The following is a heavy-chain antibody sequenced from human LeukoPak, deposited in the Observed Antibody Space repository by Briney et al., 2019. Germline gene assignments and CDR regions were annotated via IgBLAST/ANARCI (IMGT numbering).Heavy chain of an antibody. V-gene: IGHV1-69*04. CDR2: IIPILGIA. CDR3: ARGAGISSSSWYFVAN. CDR1: GGTFSSYA. J-gene: IGHJ4*02. Sequence: SVKVSCKASGGTFSSYATSWVRQAPGQGLEWMGRIIPILGIANYAQKFQGRVTITADKSTSTAYMELSSLRSEDTAVYYCARGAGISSSSWYFVANWGQGTLVTVSS. D-gene: IGHD6-13*01.